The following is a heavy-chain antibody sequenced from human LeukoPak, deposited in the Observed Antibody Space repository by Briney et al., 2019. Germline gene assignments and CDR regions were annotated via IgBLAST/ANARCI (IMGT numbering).Heavy chain of an antibody. CDR1: GSTFSSYA. V-gene: IGHV3-30*04. CDR3: AREGVYYGSGSYGDY. CDR2: ISYDGSNK. Sequence: SGGSLRLSCAASGSTFSSYAMHWVRQAPGKGLEWVAVISYDGSNKYYADSVKGRFTISRDNSKNTLYLQMNSLRAEDTAVYYCAREGVYYGSGSYGDYWGQGTLVTVSS. D-gene: IGHD3-10*01. J-gene: IGHJ4*02.